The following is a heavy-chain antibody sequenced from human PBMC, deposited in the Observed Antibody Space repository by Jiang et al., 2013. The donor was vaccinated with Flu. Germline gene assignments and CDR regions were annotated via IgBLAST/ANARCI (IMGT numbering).Heavy chain of an antibody. CDR1: GGSISGYS. V-gene: IGHV4-59*01. Sequence: GSGLVKPSETLSLTCTVSGGSISGYSWSWIRQPPGKGLEWLGYIYYSGSTNYNPSLKSRVTISVDTSKNQFSLNLSSVTAADTAVYYCARGVTGGDYYFNYWGQGTLVTVSS. D-gene: IGHD4-17*01. CDR3: ARGVTGGDYYFNY. J-gene: IGHJ4*02. CDR2: IYYSGST.